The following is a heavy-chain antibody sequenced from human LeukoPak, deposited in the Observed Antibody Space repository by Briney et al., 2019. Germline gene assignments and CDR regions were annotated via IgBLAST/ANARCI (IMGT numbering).Heavy chain of an antibody. CDR1: GFTFSSYG. V-gene: IGHV3-30*18. D-gene: IGHD3-16*01. CDR3: AKGNYATYYFDY. J-gene: IGHJ4*02. Sequence: GRSLRLSCAASGFTFSSYGVHWVRQAPGKGLEWVAVISYDGSNKYYADSVKGRFTISRDNSKNTPYLQMNSLRAEDTAVYYCAKGNYATYYFDYWGQGTLVTVSS. CDR2: ISYDGSNK.